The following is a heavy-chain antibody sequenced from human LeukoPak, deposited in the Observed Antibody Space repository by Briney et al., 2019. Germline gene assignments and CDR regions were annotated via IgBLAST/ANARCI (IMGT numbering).Heavy chain of an antibody. CDR1: GYTFTGYY. D-gene: IGHD6-13*01. CDR2: INPNSGGT. CDR3: ARDLVYSSSWYGLKNWFDP. Sequence: GASVKVSCKASGYTFTGYYMHWVRQAPGQGLEWMGRINPNSGGTNYAQKFQGRVTMTRDTSISTAYMELSRLRSDDTAVYYCARDLVYSSSWYGLKNWFDPWGQGTLVTVSS. J-gene: IGHJ5*02. V-gene: IGHV1-2*06.